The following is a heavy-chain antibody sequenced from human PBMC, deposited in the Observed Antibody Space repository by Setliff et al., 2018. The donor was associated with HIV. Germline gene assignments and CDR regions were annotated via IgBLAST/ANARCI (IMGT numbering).Heavy chain of an antibody. Sequence: SETLSLTCSVSGGSLSSGSHYCTWLRQAAGKGLEWIGHFYTSGTTNYNPSLESRVTISVDTSKNQFSLKLSSVTAADAAVYYCGTAMYYYYGLDVWG. CDR3: GTAMYYYYGLDV. CDR1: GGSLSSGSHY. CDR2: FYTSGTT. J-gene: IGHJ6*02. V-gene: IGHV4-61*09. D-gene: IGHD2-2*01.